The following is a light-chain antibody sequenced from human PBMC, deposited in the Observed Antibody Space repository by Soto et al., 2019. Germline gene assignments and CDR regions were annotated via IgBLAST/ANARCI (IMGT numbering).Light chain of an antibody. Sequence: DIQITQSPPSLSESVRYRVPIPCRASQIISSYLNWYQQKPGKAPKLLIYAASSLQSGVSSRFSGSGSGTDFTLTISSLQPEDFATYYCQQSYSTPWTFGQGTKVDIK. J-gene: IGKJ1*01. CDR2: AAS. CDR3: QQSYSTPWT. V-gene: IGKV1-39*01. CDR1: QIISSY.